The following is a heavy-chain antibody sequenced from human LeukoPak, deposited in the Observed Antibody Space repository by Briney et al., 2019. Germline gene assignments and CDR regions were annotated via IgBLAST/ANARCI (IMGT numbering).Heavy chain of an antibody. CDR3: ASAAGWESAY. CDR1: GTTFDSHY. CDR2: INQDGNEK. D-gene: IGHD1-26*01. Sequence: GGSLRLSCAASGTTFDSHYMTWVRQTPEKGLEWVANINQDGNEKNYVDSVKGRFTISRDNAKKSLYLQMNSLRAEDTAVYYCASAAGWESAYWGQGTLVAVSS. J-gene: IGHJ4*02. V-gene: IGHV3-7*01.